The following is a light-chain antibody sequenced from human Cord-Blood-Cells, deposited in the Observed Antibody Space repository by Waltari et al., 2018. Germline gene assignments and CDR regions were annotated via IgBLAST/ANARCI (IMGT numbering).Light chain of an antibody. CDR1: ALPQQH. CDR2: EDS. Sequence: SSELTQPPSASVSPGQTARIACSAYALPQQHHSWYQQKSGQAPGLVNYEDSKRPSGIPERFSGSSSGTMATLTISGAQVEDEADYYCYSTDSSGNWVFGGGTKLTVL. CDR3: YSTDSSGNWV. J-gene: IGLJ3*02. V-gene: IGLV3-10*01.